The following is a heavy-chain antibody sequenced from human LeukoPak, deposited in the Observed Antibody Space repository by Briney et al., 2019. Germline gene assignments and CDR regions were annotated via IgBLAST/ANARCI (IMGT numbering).Heavy chain of an antibody. V-gene: IGHV2-26*01. CDR2: TFSNDEK. CDR1: GFSLSNARMG. Sequence: SGPTLVNPTETLTLACTVSGFSLSNARMGVSWIRRPPGKALEWLAHTFSNDEKSYSTPLTSRLTISKDTSTSQVVLTMPNMDPVDTATYYCARMATVPGPADYWGQGTLVTVSS. CDR3: ARMATVPGPADY. J-gene: IGHJ4*02. D-gene: IGHD4-11*01.